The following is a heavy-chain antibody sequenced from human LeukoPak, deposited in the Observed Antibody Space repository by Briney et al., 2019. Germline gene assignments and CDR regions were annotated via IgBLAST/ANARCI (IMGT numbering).Heavy chain of an antibody. J-gene: IGHJ4*02. CDR3: ARLTPPFDY. CDR1: GFTFSNYC. V-gene: IGHV3-74*01. CDR2: INNDGRTT. Sequence: GVSLRLSCAASGFTFSNYCMHWVRHAPGKGLVWVARINNDGRTTNYADSVKGRFTISRENAENTLYLQMNSLRAEDTAVYYCARLTPPFDYWGQGTLVTVSS. D-gene: IGHD3-16*01.